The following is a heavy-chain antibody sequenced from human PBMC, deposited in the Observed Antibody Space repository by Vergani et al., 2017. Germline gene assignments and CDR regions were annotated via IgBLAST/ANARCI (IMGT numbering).Heavy chain of an antibody. Sequence: QVQLQESGPGLVKPSQTLSLTCTVSGGSFSTGGQSWTWLRQSAGKGLEWIGRIYTSGATNYNPSLRRRAIMSVDASKNQFSLKLSSVTAADTAVYYCARGGRITMVRGVGGHGFDIWGQGTMVTVSS. D-gene: IGHD3-10*01. CDR1: GGSFSTGGQS. CDR2: IYTSGAT. V-gene: IGHV4-61*02. CDR3: ARGGRITMVRGVGGHGFDI. J-gene: IGHJ3*02.